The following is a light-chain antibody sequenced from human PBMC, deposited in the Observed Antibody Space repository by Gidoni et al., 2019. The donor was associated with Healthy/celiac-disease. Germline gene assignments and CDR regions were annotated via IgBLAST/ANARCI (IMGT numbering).Light chain of an antibody. V-gene: IGLV5-45*03. CDR2: YKSESDK. J-gene: IGLJ2*01. Sequence: QAVLTQPSSLSASPGASASLTFTLRSGLNVGTYRIYWYQQKPENPPKYLLRYKSESDKQQGSGVPSSFSGSKDASANAGILLISGLQSEDEADYYCMIWHSSAVVFGGGTKLTVL. CDR3: MIWHSSAVV. CDR1: SGLNVGTYR.